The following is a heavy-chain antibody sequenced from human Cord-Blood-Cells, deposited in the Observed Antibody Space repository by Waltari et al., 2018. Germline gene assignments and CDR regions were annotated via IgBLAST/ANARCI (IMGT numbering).Heavy chain of an antibody. CDR1: GGSFSGYY. Sequence: QVQLQQWGAGLLKPSETLSLTCPVYGGSFSGYYWSWIRQPPGKGLEWIGAINHSGSNNYNPSLKSRVTISVDTSKNQFSLKLSSVTAADTAVYYCAREGSYGSGSYFDYWGQGTLVTVSS. CDR3: AREGSYGSGSYFDY. V-gene: IGHV4-34*01. CDR2: INHSGSN. J-gene: IGHJ4*02. D-gene: IGHD3-10*01.